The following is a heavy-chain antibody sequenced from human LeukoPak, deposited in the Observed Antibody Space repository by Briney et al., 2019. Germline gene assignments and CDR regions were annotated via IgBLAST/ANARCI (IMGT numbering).Heavy chain of an antibody. Sequence: SETLSLTCAVYGGSFSGYYWSWIRQPPGKGLEWIGEINHSGSTNYNPSLKSRVTISVDTSKNQFSLKLSSVTAADTAVYYCARGRYYYDSSGYPGSAQYNWFDPWGQGTLVTVSS. CDR1: GGSFSGYY. CDR2: INHSGST. V-gene: IGHV4-34*01. D-gene: IGHD3-22*01. CDR3: ARGRYYYDSSGYPGSAQYNWFDP. J-gene: IGHJ5*02.